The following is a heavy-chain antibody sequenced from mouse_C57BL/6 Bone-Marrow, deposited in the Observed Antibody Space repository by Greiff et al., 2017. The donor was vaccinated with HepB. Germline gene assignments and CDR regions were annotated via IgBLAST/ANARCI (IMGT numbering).Heavy chain of an antibody. Sequence: DVMLVESGGGLVQPGGSMKLSCVASGFTFSTYWMNWVRRSPKKGLEWVAQIRLKSDTYSTHYAESVKGRFTISRDDSKSSVYLQMNNLRAEDTGIYYCTEGSKVGAPDYAMDYWGQGTSVTVSS. CDR2: IRLKSDTYST. D-gene: IGHD1-1*01. CDR3: TEGSKVGAPDYAMDY. CDR1: GFTFSTYW. V-gene: IGHV6-3*01. J-gene: IGHJ4*01.